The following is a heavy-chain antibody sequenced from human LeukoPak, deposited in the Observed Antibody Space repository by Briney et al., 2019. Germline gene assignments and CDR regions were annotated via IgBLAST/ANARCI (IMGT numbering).Heavy chain of an antibody. CDR3: ARGGSGGGEFLDS. V-gene: IGHV3-21*01. CDR2: ISSSSSYI. J-gene: IGHJ4*02. D-gene: IGHD2-15*01. CDR1: GFTFSSYN. Sequence: GGSLRLSCAASGFTFSSYNMSWVRQAPGKGLKWVSYISSSSSYIYYAHSVKGRFTISRDNAKNSLYLQMNSLRAEDTAVYYCARGGSGGGEFLDSWGQGTLVTVSS.